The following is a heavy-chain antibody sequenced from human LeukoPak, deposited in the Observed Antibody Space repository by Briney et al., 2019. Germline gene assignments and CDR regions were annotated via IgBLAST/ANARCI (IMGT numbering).Heavy chain of an antibody. J-gene: IGHJ4*02. CDR3: ASLDFDY. V-gene: IGHV3-23*01. CDR2: ITGSGAGT. Sequence: GGSLRLSCAASGFSISIYAMTWVRRAPGKGLEWVSSITGSGAGTSYADSVKGRFTISRDNAKNSLYLEMNSLRAEDTAVYYCASLDFDYWGQGTLVTVSS. CDR1: GFSISIYA.